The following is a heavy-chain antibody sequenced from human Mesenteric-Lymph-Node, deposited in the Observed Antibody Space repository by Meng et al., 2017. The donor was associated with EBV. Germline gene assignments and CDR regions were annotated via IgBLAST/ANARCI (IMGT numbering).Heavy chain of an antibody. V-gene: IGHV4-31*03. J-gene: IGHJ5*02. CDR1: GVSFSSGGFY. Sequence: QVKLADVRPGLVRPSQTLSLPCTVSGVSFSSGGFYWSWIRQHPGKGLEWIGYIYYSGSTYYNPSLRSRVAISIDTSKNQFSLKLTSVTAADTAVYFCARTNYGDYNWFDPWGQGTLVTVSS. CDR2: IYYSGST. D-gene: IGHD4-17*01. CDR3: ARTNYGDYNWFDP.